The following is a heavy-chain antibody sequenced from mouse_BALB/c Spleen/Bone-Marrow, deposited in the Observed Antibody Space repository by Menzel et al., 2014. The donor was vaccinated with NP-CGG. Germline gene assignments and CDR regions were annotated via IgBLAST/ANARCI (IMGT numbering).Heavy chain of an antibody. J-gene: IGHJ3*01. Sequence: QVQLQQSGPELVKPGASVRISCKASGYTFTSYYIHWVKQRPGQGLEWIGWIYPRNVNTKYNEKFKGKATLTADKSSSTAYMQLSSLTSEDSAVYFCARSPGSSPAWFAYWGQGTLVTVSA. CDR2: IYPRNVNT. D-gene: IGHD1-1*01. V-gene: IGHV1S56*01. CDR3: ARSPGSSPAWFAY. CDR1: GYTFTSYY.